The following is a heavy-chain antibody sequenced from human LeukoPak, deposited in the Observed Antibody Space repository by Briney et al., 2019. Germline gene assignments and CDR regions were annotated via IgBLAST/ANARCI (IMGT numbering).Heavy chain of an antibody. J-gene: IGHJ4*02. CDR3: ARSYYDSSGYFYY. V-gene: IGHV4-39*07. Sequence: LETLSLTCTVSGGSISSYYWGWIRQPPGKGLEWIGSIYYSGSTYYNPSLKSRVTISVDTSKNQFSLKLSSVTAADTAVYYCARSYYDSSGYFYYWGQGTLVTVSS. CDR2: IYYSGST. D-gene: IGHD3-22*01. CDR1: GGSISSYY.